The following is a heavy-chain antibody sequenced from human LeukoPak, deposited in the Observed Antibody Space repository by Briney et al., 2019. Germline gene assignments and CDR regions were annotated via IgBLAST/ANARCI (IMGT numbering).Heavy chain of an antibody. CDR3: AYHPN. CDR2: ITSDGSNI. Sequence: GGSLRLSCAASGFTFSNFWLHWVRQAPGKGLEWVSRITSDGSNINYADSVQGRFTISRDNAKNTLYLQMNSLRAEDTAVYYCAYHPNWGQGTLVTVSS. J-gene: IGHJ4*02. CDR1: GFTFSNFW. V-gene: IGHV3-74*01. D-gene: IGHD2-2*01.